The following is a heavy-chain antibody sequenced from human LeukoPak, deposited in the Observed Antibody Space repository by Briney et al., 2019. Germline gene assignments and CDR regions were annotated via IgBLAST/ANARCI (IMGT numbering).Heavy chain of an antibody. V-gene: IGHV1-46*01. Sequence: ASVKVSCKASGYTFTSYYMHWVRQAPGQGLEWMGIINPSGGSTSYAQKFQGRVTMTRDMSTSTVYMELSSPRSEDAAVYYCARGPPDWSYFDYWGQGTLVTVSS. CDR3: ARGPPDWSYFDY. CDR1: GYTFTSYY. J-gene: IGHJ4*02. D-gene: IGHD3-9*01. CDR2: INPSGGST.